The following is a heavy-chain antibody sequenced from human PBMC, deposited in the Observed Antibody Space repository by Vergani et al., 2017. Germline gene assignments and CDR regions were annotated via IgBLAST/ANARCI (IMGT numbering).Heavy chain of an antibody. CDR2: ISPGASTV. CDR3: AKNPGISTTRHYYAMDV. CDR1: GFKFSDHY. Sequence: LVESGGGSVKPGGSLRLSCAASGFKFSDHYMSWIRQAPGKGLEWVSHISPGASTVSYTDSVTGRFTVSRDNDNNSLTLDMTTLRVEDTAVYYWAKNPGISTTRHYYAMDVWGQGTTVTVSS. V-gene: IGHV3-11*04. J-gene: IGHJ6*02. D-gene: IGHD1-1*01.